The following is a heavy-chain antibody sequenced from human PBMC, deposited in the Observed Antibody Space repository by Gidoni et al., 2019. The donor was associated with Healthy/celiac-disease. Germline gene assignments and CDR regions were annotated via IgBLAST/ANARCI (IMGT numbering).Heavy chain of an antibody. D-gene: IGHD6-19*01. CDR3: TCLIIAVAGRDY. V-gene: IGHV3-73*01. CDR1: SA. CDR2: IRSKANSYAT. J-gene: IGHJ4*02. Sequence: SAMHWVRQASGKGLEWVGRIRSKANSYATAYAASVKGRFTISRDDSKNTAYLQMNSLKTEDTAVYYCTCLIIAVAGRDYWGQGTLVTVSS.